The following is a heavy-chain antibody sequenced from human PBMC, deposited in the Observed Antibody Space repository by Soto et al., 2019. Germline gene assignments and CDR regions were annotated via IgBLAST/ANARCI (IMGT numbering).Heavy chain of an antibody. V-gene: IGHV4-4*07. Sequence: SETLSLTCTVSGASISGYYWSWIRKSAGKGLEWIGRIYATGTTDYNPSLKSRVMMSVDTSKRQFSLKLRSVTAADTAVYYCVRDGTKTLRDWFDPWGQGISVTVS. J-gene: IGHJ5*02. CDR3: VRDGTKTLRDWFDP. D-gene: IGHD1-1*01. CDR2: IYATGTT. CDR1: GASISGYY.